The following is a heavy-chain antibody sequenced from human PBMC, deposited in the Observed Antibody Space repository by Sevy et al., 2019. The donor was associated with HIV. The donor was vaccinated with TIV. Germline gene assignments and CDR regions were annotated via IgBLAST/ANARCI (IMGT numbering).Heavy chain of an antibody. CDR3: ATTKDYYDSSGSPFDC. CDR1: GYTLTQLS. J-gene: IGHJ4*02. CDR2: FDPEDGET. D-gene: IGHD3-22*01. V-gene: IGHV1-24*01. Sequence: ASVKVSCKVSGYTLTQLSMHWVRQAPGKGLEWMGSFDPEDGETLYGQKFQGRVTMTEDTSTNTAYMELSSLRSEDTAVYYCATTKDYYDSSGSPFDCWGQRTLVTVSS.